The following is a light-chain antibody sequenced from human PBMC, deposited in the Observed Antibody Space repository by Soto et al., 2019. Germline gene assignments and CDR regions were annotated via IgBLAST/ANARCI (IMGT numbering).Light chain of an antibody. CDR1: QSVSNNY. V-gene: IGKV3-20*01. CDR2: GAS. J-gene: IGKJ1*01. CDR3: QQYGSSPRT. Sequence: EVVLKQSPGTLSLYPGERATLSCRASQSVSNNYLAWYQQKPGQAPRLLIYGASSRATGIPDRFAGSGSGTDFTLTISRLEPEDFAVYYCQQYGSSPRTFGQGTKVDVK.